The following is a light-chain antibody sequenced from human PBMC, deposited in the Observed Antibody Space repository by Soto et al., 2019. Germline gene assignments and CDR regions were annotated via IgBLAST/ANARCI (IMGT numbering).Light chain of an antibody. J-gene: IGLJ1*01. CDR3: QSYDSSLSGYV. V-gene: IGLV1-40*01. Sequence: QSVLTQPPSVAGAPGQRVTISFTGGSSKNGASHDVHWYRQLPGTAPKLLIYGNNNRPSGVPDRFSGSKSGTSASLAITGLQAEDEADYYCQSYDSSLSGYVFATGTKVTVL. CDR1: SSKNGASHD. CDR2: GNN.